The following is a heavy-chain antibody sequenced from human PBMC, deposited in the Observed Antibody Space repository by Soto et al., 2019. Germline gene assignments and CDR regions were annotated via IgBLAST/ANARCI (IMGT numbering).Heavy chain of an antibody. J-gene: IGHJ4*02. CDR1: GFNFSRYS. D-gene: IGHD6-19*01. CDR3: ARDLGWLVPPKPFDY. Sequence: GGSLRLSCAASGFNFSRYSTNWVRQAPGKGLEWVSYISSTSSIIYYADSVKGRFTISRDNAKNSLYLQINSLRAEDTAVYYCARDLGWLVPPKPFDYWGQGTLVTVSS. CDR2: ISSTSSII. V-gene: IGHV3-48*01.